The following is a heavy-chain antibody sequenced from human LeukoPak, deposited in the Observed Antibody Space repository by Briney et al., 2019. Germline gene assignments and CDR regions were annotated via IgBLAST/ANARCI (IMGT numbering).Heavy chain of an antibody. J-gene: IGHJ4*02. D-gene: IGHD3-9*01. V-gene: IGHV4-59*01. CDR1: GGSISNYY. Sequence: SETLSLTCTVSGGSISNYYWSWIRQPPGKGLEWIGYIYYSGSTNYNPSLKSRVTISLDTSKNQFSLKLSSVTAADTAVYFCARRVTGYYALDYWGQGTLVTVSS. CDR2: IYYSGST. CDR3: ARRVTGYYALDY.